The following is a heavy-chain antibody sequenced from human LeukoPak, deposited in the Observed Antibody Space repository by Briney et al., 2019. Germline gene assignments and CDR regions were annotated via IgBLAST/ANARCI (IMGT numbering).Heavy chain of an antibody. CDR1: GGSISSYY. J-gene: IGHJ4*02. CDR2: IYCSGST. Sequence: SETLSLTCTVSGGSISSYYWSWIRQPPGKGLEWIGYIYCSGSTNYNPSLKSRVTISVDTSKNQFSLKLSSVTAADTAVYYCAREGHNGDYPTWGQGTLVTVSS. CDR3: AREGHNGDYPT. D-gene: IGHD4-17*01. V-gene: IGHV4-59*01.